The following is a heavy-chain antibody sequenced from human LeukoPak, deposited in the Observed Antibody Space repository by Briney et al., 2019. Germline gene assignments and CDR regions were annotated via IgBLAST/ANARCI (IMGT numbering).Heavy chain of an antibody. D-gene: IGHD5-12*01. Sequence: ASVKVSCKASGYTFTGYYMHWVRQAPGQGLEWMGWINPNSGGTNYAQKFQGRVTMTTDTSTSTAYMELRSLRSDDTAVYYCARRTRGYPDYWGQGTLVTVSP. CDR2: INPNSGGT. J-gene: IGHJ4*02. V-gene: IGHV1-2*02. CDR1: GYTFTGYY. CDR3: ARRTRGYPDY.